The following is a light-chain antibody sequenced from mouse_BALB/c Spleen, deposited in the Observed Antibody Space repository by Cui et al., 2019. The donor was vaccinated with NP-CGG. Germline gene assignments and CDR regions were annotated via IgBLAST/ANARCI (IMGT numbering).Light chain of an antibody. CDR3: ALWYSNHWV. Sequence: QAVVTQESALTTSPGEPVTLTCSSSTGAVTTSNYANWVQEKPDHLFTGLIGGTNNRAPGVPARFSGSLIGDKAALTITGAQTEDEAIYFCALWYSNHWVFGGGTKLTVL. J-gene: IGLJ1*01. CDR2: GTN. CDR1: TGAVTTSNY. V-gene: IGLV1*01.